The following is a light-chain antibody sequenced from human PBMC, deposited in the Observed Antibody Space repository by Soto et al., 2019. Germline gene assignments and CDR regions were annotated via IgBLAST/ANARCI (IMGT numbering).Light chain of an antibody. Sequence: DIQLTQSPSTLSASVGDRVTITCRTSQGIIGWLAWYQQKPGKAPKLLIYAASTLQSGVPSRFSGSGSGTDFTLTISGLQPEDFATYYCQQLNGYFPLTFGGGTKVDI. V-gene: IGKV1-12*01. CDR3: QQLNGYFPLT. J-gene: IGKJ4*01. CDR2: AAS. CDR1: QGIIGW.